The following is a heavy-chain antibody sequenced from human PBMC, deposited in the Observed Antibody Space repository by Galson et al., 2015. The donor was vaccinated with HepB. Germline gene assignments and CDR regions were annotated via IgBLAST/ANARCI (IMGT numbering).Heavy chain of an antibody. J-gene: IGHJ4*02. V-gene: IGHV1-69*13. CDR1: GGTFSSYA. CDR3: ARSPRYSGSYYGFDY. CDR2: IIPIFGTA. Sequence: SVKVSCKASGGTFSSYAISWVRQAPGQGLEWMGGIIPIFGTANYAQKFQGRVTITADESTSTAYMELSSLRSEDTAVYYCARSPRYSGSYYGFDYWGQGTLVTVSS. D-gene: IGHD1-26*01.